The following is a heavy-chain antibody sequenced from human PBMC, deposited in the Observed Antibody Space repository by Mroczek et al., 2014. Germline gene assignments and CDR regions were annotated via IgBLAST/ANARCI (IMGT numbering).Heavy chain of an antibody. D-gene: IGHD1-26*01. CDR3: ARAPKXWXLLPEVGPSRGFDY. Sequence: ESGGGLVKPGGSLRLSCAASGFTFSSYSMNWVRQAPGKGLEWVSSISSSSSYIYYADSVKGRFTISRDNAKNSLYLQMNSLRAEDTAVYYCARAPKXWXLLPEVGPSRGFDYVGPGNPGPPSP. J-gene: IGHJ4*02. CDR2: ISSSSSYI. CDR1: GFTFSSYS. V-gene: IGHV3-21*01.